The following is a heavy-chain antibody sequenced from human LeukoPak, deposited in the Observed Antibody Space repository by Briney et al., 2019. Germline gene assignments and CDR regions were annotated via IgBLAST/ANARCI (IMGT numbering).Heavy chain of an antibody. V-gene: IGHV4-59*01. D-gene: IGHD3-10*01. CDR2: IYYSGST. CDR1: GGSISSYY. CDR3: ARGYYGSGSFFDY. Sequence: SETLSLTCTVSGGSISSYYWSWIRQPPGKGLEWIGYIYYSGSTNYNPSLRSRVAISVDTSKNQFSLKLSSVTAADTAVYYCARGYYGSGSFFDYWGQGTLVTVSS. J-gene: IGHJ4*02.